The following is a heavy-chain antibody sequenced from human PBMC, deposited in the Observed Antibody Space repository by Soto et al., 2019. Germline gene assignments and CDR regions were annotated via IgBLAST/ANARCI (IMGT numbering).Heavy chain of an antibody. Sequence: ASVKVSCKASGYTFTSYYVHWVRQAPGQGLEWMGIINPSGGSTSYAQKFQGRVTMTRDTSTSTVYMELSSLRSEDTAVYYCAREYAIFGPTDYYYYYMDVWGKGTTVTVSS. V-gene: IGHV1-46*03. CDR3: AREYAIFGPTDYYYYYMDV. D-gene: IGHD3-3*01. CDR1: GYTFTSYY. CDR2: INPSGGST. J-gene: IGHJ6*03.